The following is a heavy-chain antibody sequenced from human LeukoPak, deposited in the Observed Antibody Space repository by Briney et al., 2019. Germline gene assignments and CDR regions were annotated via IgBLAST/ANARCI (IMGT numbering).Heavy chain of an antibody. V-gene: IGHV4-34*01. Sequence: SETLSLTCAVNGGSFTGLYWNWIRQPPGKGLEWIGEINHSGSTSYNPSLKSRATISVDTSRNQFSLKPSSMTAADTAVYYCLVAAAALGSQHWGQGTLVTVSS. CDR3: LVAAAALGSQH. J-gene: IGHJ1*01. D-gene: IGHD6-13*01. CDR1: GGSFTGLY. CDR2: INHSGST.